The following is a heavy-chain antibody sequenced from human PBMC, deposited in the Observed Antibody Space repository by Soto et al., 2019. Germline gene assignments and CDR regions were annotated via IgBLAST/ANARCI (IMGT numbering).Heavy chain of an antibody. CDR1: GGSISSGDYY. CDR2: IYYSGST. J-gene: IGHJ4*02. CDR3: AREGPYSYGYCGVIDY. D-gene: IGHD5-18*01. V-gene: IGHV4-30-4*01. Sequence: PSETLSLTCTVSGGSISSGDYYWSWIRQPPGKGLEWIGYIYYSGSTYYNPSLKSRVTISVDTSKNQFSLKLSSVTAADTAVYYCAREGPYSYGYCGVIDYWGQGTLVTVSS.